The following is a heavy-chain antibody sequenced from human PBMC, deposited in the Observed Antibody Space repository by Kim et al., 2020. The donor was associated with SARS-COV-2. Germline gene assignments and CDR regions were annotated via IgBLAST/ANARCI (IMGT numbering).Heavy chain of an antibody. V-gene: IGHV4-34*01. Sequence: SETLSLTCAVYGGSFSGYYWSWIRQPPGKGLEWIGEINHSGSTNYNPSLKSRVTISVDTSKNQFSLKLSSVTAADTAVYYCARGLYSSPRSFDYWGQGTL. J-gene: IGHJ4*02. D-gene: IGHD6-13*01. CDR3: ARGLYSSPRSFDY. CDR2: INHSGST. CDR1: GGSFSGYY.